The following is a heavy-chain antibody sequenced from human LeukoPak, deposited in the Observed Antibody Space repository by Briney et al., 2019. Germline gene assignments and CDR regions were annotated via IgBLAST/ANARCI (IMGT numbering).Heavy chain of an antibody. J-gene: IGHJ3*02. CDR2: IYNSGSP. CDR3: ARGVGFDAFDI. V-gene: IGHV4-30-2*01. CDR1: GGSISSGDYS. Sequence: SQTLPLTCAVSGGSISSGDYSWRWIRQPPGKGLEWIGYIYNSGSPYLNPSLKSRVNLSIDRSQNQFSLKLTSVSAADTAVYYCARGVGFDAFDIWGQGTMVTVSS. D-gene: IGHD1-26*01.